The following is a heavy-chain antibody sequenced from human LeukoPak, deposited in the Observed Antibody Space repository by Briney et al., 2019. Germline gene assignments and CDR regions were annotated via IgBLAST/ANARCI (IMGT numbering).Heavy chain of an antibody. CDR2: IYYTGST. V-gene: IGHV4-59*08. J-gene: IGHJ4*02. Sequence: SETLSLTCTISGGSVSDYYWSWIRQSPGKGLEWIGYIYYTGSTTYNPSLKSRVTISADTSKNQFSLKLSSVTAADTAVYFCARGNLVRGVHTAPDSWGQGTLVSVSS. CDR3: ARGNLVRGVHTAPDS. CDR1: GGSVSDYY. D-gene: IGHD3-10*01.